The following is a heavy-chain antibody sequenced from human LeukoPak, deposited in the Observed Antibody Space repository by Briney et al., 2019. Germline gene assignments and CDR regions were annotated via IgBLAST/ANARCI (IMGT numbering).Heavy chain of an antibody. D-gene: IGHD1-26*01. CDR2: IYSGGST. V-gene: IGHV3-66*01. CDR3: ARASGEWDALFDY. J-gene: IGHJ4*02. CDR1: GFTFSSNY. Sequence: GGSLRLSCAASGFTFSSNYMSWVRQAPGKGLEWVSVIYSGGSTYYADSVKGRFTISRDNSKNTLYLQMNSLRAEDTAVYYCARASGEWDALFDYWGQGMLVTVSS.